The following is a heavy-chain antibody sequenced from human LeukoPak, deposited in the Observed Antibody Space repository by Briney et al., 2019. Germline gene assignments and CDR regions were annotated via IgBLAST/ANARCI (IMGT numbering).Heavy chain of an antibody. Sequence: TSETLSLTCTVSGGSISSSTYYWGWIRQPPGKGLEWIGSIYYSGSTYYNPSLKSRVTISVDTSKNHSSLKLSSVTAADTAVYYCARPNHSSSSLDYWGQGTLVTVSS. D-gene: IGHD6-6*01. V-gene: IGHV4-39*02. CDR2: IYYSGST. J-gene: IGHJ4*02. CDR3: ARPNHSSSSLDY. CDR1: GGSISSSTYY.